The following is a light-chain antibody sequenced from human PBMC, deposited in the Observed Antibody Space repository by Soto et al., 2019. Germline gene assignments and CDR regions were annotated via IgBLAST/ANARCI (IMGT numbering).Light chain of an antibody. V-gene: IGKV3-20*01. CDR2: GAS. J-gene: IGKJ2*01. Sequence: EIVMTQSPATLSVSPGEGATLYCRASQGIGTTLAWYQQKPGQTPRLLIYGASSRATGIPDRFSGSGSGTDFTLTISRLEPEDFAVYYCQQYGSSPRYTFGQGTKLEIK. CDR1: QGIGTT. CDR3: QQYGSSPRYT.